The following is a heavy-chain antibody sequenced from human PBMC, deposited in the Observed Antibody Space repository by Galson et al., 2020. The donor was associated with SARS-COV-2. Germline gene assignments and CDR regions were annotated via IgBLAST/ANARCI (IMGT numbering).Heavy chain of an antibody. Sequence: ASVKVSRKVSGCTLTELSMHWVRQAPGKGLEWMGGFDPEDGETIYAQKFQGRVTMTEDTSTDTAYMKLSSLRSEDTAVYYCATSPPIAAPAIPYYYYYYGMDVWGQGTTVTVSS. CDR1: GCTLTELS. V-gene: IGHV1-24*01. CDR2: FDPEDGET. D-gene: IGHD6-13*01. CDR3: ATSPPIAAPAIPYYYYYYGMDV. J-gene: IGHJ6*02.